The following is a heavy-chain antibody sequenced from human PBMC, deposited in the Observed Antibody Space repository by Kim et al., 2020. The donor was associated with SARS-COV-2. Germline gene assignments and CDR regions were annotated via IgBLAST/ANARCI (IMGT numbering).Heavy chain of an antibody. J-gene: IGHJ4*02. D-gene: IGHD6-19*01. CDR3: AKGETSVAAFSFDY. V-gene: IGHV3-23*01. CDR1: GFTFSTYA. CDR2: IIGSGRDT. Sequence: GGSLRLSCAASGFTFSTYAMSWVRQAPGKGLEWVSTIIGSGRDTYYAGSVKGRFTISRDNSKNTLFLQMNFLRAEDTAVYDCAKGETSVAAFSFDYWGQGTLVTVSS.